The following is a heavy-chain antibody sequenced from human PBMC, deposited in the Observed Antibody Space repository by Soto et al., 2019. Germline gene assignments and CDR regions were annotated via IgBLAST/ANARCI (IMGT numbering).Heavy chain of an antibody. CDR1: GFSLNTDGVG. Sequence: QITLKESGPTLVKPTQTRTLTCTFSGFSLNTDGVGVGWMRQPPRKALEWLALIYWDDDKRYSPSLESRLTLHKDTYKNQVVLTMPNMDPVDTATYYCAHTVAPRISDSWGQGTQVTVSS. CDR3: AHTVAPRISDS. D-gene: IGHD2-15*01. J-gene: IGHJ4*02. V-gene: IGHV2-5*02. CDR2: IYWDDDK.